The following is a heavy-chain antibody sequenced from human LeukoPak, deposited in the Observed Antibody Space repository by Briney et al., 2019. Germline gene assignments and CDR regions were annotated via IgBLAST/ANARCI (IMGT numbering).Heavy chain of an antibody. D-gene: IGHD3-16*01. CDR1: GFTLSNYA. V-gene: IGHV3-23*01. CDR3: AKFDYGDY. Sequence: PGGSLRLSCAASGFTLSNYAMNWVRQAPGKGLEWVSSISGSGTNTYYADSVKGRLTISRDTSKNTLYPQMNSLRAEDTAVYHCAKFDYGDYWGQGTLVTVSS. J-gene: IGHJ4*02. CDR2: ISGSGTNT.